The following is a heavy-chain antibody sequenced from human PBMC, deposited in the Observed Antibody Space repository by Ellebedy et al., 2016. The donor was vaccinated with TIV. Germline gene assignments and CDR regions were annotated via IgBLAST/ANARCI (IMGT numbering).Heavy chain of an antibody. V-gene: IGHV3-11*06. CDR1: GFTFSDYY. D-gene: IGHD3-10*01. CDR2: ISSSTTYT. CDR3: ARDYYGSGSYSSD. Sequence: PGGSLRLSCAASGFTFSDYYMSWIRQAPGMGLEWISYISSSTTYTNYADSVKGRFTISIDNAKNSLYLRMNRLRAEDTAVYYCARDYYGSGSYSSDWGQGTLVTVSS. J-gene: IGHJ4*02.